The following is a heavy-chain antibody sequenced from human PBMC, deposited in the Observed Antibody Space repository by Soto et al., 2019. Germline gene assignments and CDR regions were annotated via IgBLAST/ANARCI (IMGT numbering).Heavy chain of an antibody. J-gene: IGHJ4*02. CDR1: GFTFRSYA. CDR2: ISYDGSNK. D-gene: IGHD5-12*01. CDR3: AREARKDGYNPVGY. Sequence: LRLSCAASGFTFRSYAMHWVRRAPGKGLEWVAVISYDGSNKYYADSVKGRFTISRDNSKNTLYLQMNSLRAEDTAVYYCAREARKDGYNPVGYWGQGTLVTVSS. V-gene: IGHV3-30-3*01.